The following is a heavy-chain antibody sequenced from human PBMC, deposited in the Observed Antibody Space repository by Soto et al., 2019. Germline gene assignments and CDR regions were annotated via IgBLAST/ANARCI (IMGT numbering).Heavy chain of an antibody. Sequence: QVQLVQSGAEVKKPGASMKISCKASGYLFMDYYIHWLRQAPGQGLEWMGVINPDGGSTSSAQRSQGRPTGTADTSTSTVFLDLNSVTVDDTAFYFGARDPRSWNYVGVGDYWGQGTLVTVST. V-gene: IGHV1-46*01. CDR1: GYLFMDYY. J-gene: IGHJ4*02. CDR3: ARDPRSWNYVGVGDY. D-gene: IGHD3-16*01. CDR2: INPDGGST.